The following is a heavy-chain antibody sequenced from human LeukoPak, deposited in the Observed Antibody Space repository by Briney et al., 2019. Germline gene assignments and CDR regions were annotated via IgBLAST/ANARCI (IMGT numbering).Heavy chain of an antibody. CDR2: INHSGST. CDR3: ARVPRTYDSSGYYRKPYYFDY. CDR1: GFTFSSY. J-gene: IGHJ4*02. V-gene: IGHV4-34*01. Sequence: GSLRLSCAASGFTFSSYWSWIRQPPGKGLEWIGEINHSGSTNYNPSLKSRVTISVDTSKNQFSLKLSSVTAADTAVYYCARVPRTYDSSGYYRKPYYFDYWGQGTLVTVSS. D-gene: IGHD3-22*01.